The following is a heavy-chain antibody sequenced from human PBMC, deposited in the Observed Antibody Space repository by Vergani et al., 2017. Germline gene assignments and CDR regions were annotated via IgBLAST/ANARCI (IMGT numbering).Heavy chain of an antibody. D-gene: IGHD6-13*01. J-gene: IGHJ4*02. V-gene: IGHV3-11*01. CDR1: GFTFSDSY. CDR2: ISSSGSTI. Sequence: QVQLVESGGGLVKPGGSLRLSCAASGFTFSDSYMRWLRQAPGKGLEWVSYISSSGSTIYIADSVKCLFTISRDNAKNSLYLQMNSLRAEDTALYYCAKDTQARTAAAGNFDYWGQGTLVTVSS. CDR3: AKDTQARTAAAGNFDY.